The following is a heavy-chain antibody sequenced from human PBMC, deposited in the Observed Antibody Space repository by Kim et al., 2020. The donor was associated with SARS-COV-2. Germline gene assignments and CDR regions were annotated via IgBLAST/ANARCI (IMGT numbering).Heavy chain of an antibody. CDR1: GYTFTNYD. D-gene: IGHD3-3*01. CDR2: MNPYSGNT. CDR3: ARDRFTTIFGVTIRSDGLDDY. V-gene: IGHV1-8*01. Sequence: ASVKVSCKAAGYTFTNYDINWVRQAPGQGLEWMGWMNPYSGNTGYALKFQGRVTMTSDTSISTAYMELSSLRSDDTAVYYCARDRFTTIFGVTIRSDGLDDYWGQGTLVTVSS. J-gene: IGHJ4*02.